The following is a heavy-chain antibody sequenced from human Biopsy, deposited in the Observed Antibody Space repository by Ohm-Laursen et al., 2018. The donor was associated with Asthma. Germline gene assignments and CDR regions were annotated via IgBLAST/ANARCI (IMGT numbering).Heavy chain of an antibody. D-gene: IGHD3-9*01. Sequence: SVKVSCKASGYNFISFAIHWVRQAPGQRLEWMGWVNTGNGDTKYSQKFQGRVTITRDTSASTAYMELRSLRSEDTATYYCARTFFDFLAGEVKDGFGVWGRGTIVPGPS. CDR1: GYNFISFA. J-gene: IGHJ3*01. V-gene: IGHV1-3*04. CDR2: VNTGNGDT. CDR3: ARTFFDFLAGEVKDGFGV.